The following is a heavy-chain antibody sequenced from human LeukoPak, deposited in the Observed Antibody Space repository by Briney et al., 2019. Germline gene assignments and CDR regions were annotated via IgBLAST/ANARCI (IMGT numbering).Heavy chain of an antibody. J-gene: IGHJ4*02. CDR1: GFTVNNNY. Sequence: QPGGSLRLSCAASGFTVNNNYMNWVRQAPGKGLGWVSLIYSGDSTYYADSVKGRFIISRDNSKNTLYLQMNSLRAEDTAVYYCAREVATGFSCFDYWGQGTLVTVSS. D-gene: IGHD2-21*02. CDR3: AREVATGFSCFDY. V-gene: IGHV3-53*01. CDR2: IYSGDST.